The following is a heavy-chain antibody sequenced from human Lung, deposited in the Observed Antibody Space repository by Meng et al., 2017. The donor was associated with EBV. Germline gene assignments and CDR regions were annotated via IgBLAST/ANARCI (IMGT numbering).Heavy chain of an antibody. CDR1: GDSVPSNRAA. J-gene: IGHJ4*02. D-gene: IGHD6-19*01. V-gene: IGHV6-1*01. CDR2: TYYRSKWYN. CDR3: ARSGSSGWIDY. Sequence: QVTVQPFWPGLVKPSHIPARPCDSFGDSVPSNRAAWNWTRQSTSGGLEWLGRTYYRSKWYNGYAVSVKSRITINPDTSKNQFSLQLNSVTPEDTAMYYCARSGSSGWIDYWGQGTLVTVPS.